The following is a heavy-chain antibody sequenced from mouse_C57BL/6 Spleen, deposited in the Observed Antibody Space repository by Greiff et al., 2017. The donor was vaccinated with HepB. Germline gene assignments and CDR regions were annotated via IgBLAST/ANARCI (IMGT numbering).Heavy chain of an antibody. V-gene: IGHV14-4*01. J-gene: IGHJ3*01. CDR1: GFTITDYY. CDR3: TTVYYGYEAY. CDR2: IDPENGDT. Sequence: EVQLQQSGAELVKPGASVKISCTASGFTITDYYMHWVKQRPEQGLEWIGWIDPENGDTEYAAKFQGKATITADTSSNTAYLQLSSLTSEDTAVYYCTTVYYGYEAYWGQGTLVTVSA. D-gene: IGHD2-2*01.